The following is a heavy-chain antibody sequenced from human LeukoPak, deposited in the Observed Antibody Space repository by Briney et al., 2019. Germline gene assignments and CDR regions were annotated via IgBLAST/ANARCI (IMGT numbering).Heavy chain of an antibody. Sequence: PGGSLRLSCAASGFTFSSYWMRWVRQAPGKGLEWVANIKQDGSEKYYVDSVKGRFTISRDNAKNSLYLQMNSLRAEDTALYYCARAGTISWFPYWGQGTQVTVSS. J-gene: IGHJ4*02. D-gene: IGHD2-2*01. V-gene: IGHV3-7*03. CDR1: GFTFSSYW. CDR2: IKQDGSEK. CDR3: ARAGTISWFPY.